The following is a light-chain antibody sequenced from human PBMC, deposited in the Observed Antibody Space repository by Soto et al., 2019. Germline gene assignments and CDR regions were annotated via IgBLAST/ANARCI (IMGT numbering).Light chain of an antibody. CDR2: VAS. CDR3: QQYGNSRWS. Sequence: EIVLTQSPGTLSLSPGERATLSCRASQSVSSRYLDWYQQKPGQAPRLLISVASTRATGIPDRFSGSGSGTDFTLTIGRLEPEDFAVYYCQQYGNSRWSFGQGTKVEIK. J-gene: IGKJ1*01. V-gene: IGKV3-20*01. CDR1: QSVSSRY.